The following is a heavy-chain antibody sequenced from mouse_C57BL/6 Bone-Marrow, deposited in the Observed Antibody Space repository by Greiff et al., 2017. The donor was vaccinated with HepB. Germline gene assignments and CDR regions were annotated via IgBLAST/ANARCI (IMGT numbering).Heavy chain of an antibody. J-gene: IGHJ1*03. CDR3: ALWASYYDGSSFYWYFDV. D-gene: IGHD1-1*01. CDR1: GYTFTSYW. CDR2: IHPNSGST. Sequence: QVQLQQPGAELVKPGASVKLSCKASGYTFTSYWMHWVKQRPGQGLEWIGMIHPNSGSTNYNEKFKSKATLTVDKSSSTAYMQLSSLTSEDAAVYYCALWASYYDGSSFYWYFDVWGTGTTVTVSS. V-gene: IGHV1-64*01.